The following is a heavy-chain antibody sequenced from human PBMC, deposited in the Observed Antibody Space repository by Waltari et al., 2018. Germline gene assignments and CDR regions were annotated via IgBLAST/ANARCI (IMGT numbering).Heavy chain of an antibody. J-gene: IGHJ4*02. V-gene: IGHV3-23*01. D-gene: IGHD3-10*01. Sequence: VSQAPGKGREWLSALRSSGDNTYYTDSVKGLFTISRDNSKSTLYLHMNRLRAEDTAVYYCAKNWGGNDYWGQGTLDTVSS. CDR3: AKNWGGNDY. CDR2: LRSSGDNT.